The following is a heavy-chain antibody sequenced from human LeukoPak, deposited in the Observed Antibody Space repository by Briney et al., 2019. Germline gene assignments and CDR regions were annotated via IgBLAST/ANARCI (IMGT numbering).Heavy chain of an antibody. D-gene: IGHD4-23*01. CDR2: INHSGST. V-gene: IGHV4-34*01. CDR3: ARGPNYGGNSKDFDY. J-gene: IGHJ4*02. CDR1: GGSFSGYY. Sequence: SETLSLTCAVYGGSFSGYYWSWIRQPPGKGLEWIGEINHSGSTNYNPSLKSRVTISVDTSKNQFSLKLSSVTAADTAVYYCARGPNYGGNSKDFDYWGQGTLVTVSS.